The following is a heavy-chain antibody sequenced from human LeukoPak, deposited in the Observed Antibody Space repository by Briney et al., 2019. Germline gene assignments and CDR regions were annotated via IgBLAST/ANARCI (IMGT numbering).Heavy chain of an antibody. CDR3: ARFAYDSGSLS. D-gene: IGHD3-10*01. Sequence: GGSLILSCAASAFTFSRYWMHWVRQTPGEGLVWVSRISSDGTTTTYADSVKGRLTISRDNARNTLYLQMNSLRAEDTAVYYCARFAYDSGSLSWGQGALVTVSS. V-gene: IGHV3-74*01. J-gene: IGHJ5*02. CDR1: AFTFSRYW. CDR2: ISSDGTTT.